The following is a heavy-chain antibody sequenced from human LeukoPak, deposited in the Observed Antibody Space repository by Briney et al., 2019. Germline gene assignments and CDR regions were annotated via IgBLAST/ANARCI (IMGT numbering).Heavy chain of an antibody. CDR3: ARANIVVVVAAH. V-gene: IGHV1-2*02. Sequence: ASVKVSCKASGYTFTSYYMHWVRQAPGQGLEWMGWINPNSGGTNYAQKFQGRVTMTRDTSISTAYMELSRLRSDDTAVYYCARANIVVVVAAHWGQGTLVTVSS. CDR2: INPNSGGT. D-gene: IGHD2-15*01. J-gene: IGHJ4*02. CDR1: GYTFTSYY.